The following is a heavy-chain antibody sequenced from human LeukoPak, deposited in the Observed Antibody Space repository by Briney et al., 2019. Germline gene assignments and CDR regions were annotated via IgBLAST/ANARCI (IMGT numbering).Heavy chain of an antibody. Sequence: GGSLRLSWVASGFTTMNSHMSWVRQAPGKGLEWVSLIYSAGSTYYADSVKGRFTISRDNAKNTLYLQMNSLRTEDTAVYYCGRMLMALAGPFDSWGQGALVIVSS. CDR2: IYSAGST. CDR3: GRMLMALAGPFDS. CDR1: GFTTMNSH. D-gene: IGHD6-19*01. V-gene: IGHV3-53*01. J-gene: IGHJ4*01.